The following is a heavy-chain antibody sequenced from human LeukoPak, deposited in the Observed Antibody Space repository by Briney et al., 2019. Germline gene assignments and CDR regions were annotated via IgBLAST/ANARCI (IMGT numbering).Heavy chain of an antibody. Sequence: GESLKISCKTSGYSFTSYWIGWVRQMPGKGLEWMGIIYPGDSDTRYSPSFQGQVTISADKSISTAYLQWSSLKASDTAVYHCASPLQAGENNGDFWGQGTLVTVSS. CDR3: ASPLQAGENNGDF. CDR2: IYPGDSDT. J-gene: IGHJ4*02. D-gene: IGHD7-27*01. V-gene: IGHV5-51*01. CDR1: GYSFTSYW.